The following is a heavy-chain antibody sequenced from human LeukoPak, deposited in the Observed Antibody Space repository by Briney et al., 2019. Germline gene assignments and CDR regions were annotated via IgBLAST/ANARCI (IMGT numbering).Heavy chain of an antibody. CDR3: ATDRTRGSGCPSCYMDV. Sequence: GASVKVSCKASGYTFTDYYMHWVQQAPGKGLEWMGRVDPEDGETIYAEKFQGRVTITADTSTDTAYMELSSLRSEDTAVYYCATDRTRGSGCPSCYMDVWGKGTTVTVSS. J-gene: IGHJ6*03. CDR2: VDPEDGET. V-gene: IGHV1-69-2*01. CDR1: GYTFTDYY. D-gene: IGHD6-19*01.